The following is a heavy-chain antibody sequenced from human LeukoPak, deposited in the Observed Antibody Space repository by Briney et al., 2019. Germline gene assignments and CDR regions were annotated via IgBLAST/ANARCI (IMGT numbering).Heavy chain of an antibody. Sequence: SETLSLTCTVSGGSISSSSYYWGWIRQPPGKGLEWIRSIYYSGSTYYNPSLKSRVTISVDTSKNQFSLKLSSVTAADTAVYYCARLGVTAYDYWGQGTLVTVSS. CDR1: GGSISSSSYY. CDR2: IYYSGST. CDR3: ARLGVTAYDY. J-gene: IGHJ4*02. D-gene: IGHD2-21*02. V-gene: IGHV4-39*01.